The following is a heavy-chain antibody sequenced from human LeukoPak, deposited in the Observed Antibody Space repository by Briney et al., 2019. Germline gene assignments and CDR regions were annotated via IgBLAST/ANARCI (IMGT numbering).Heavy chain of an antibody. CDR3: ARHGSVRSPLGP. CDR2: IYATGST. V-gene: IGHV4-4*09. Sequence: KPSETLSLTCTVSGGSIRSYYWSWIRQPPGKGLEWIGYIYATGSTNYNPSLKSQVTISVDTSKNQFSLNLRSVTAADTAVYYCARHGSVRSPLGPWGQGTLVTVSS. CDR1: GGSIRSYY. J-gene: IGHJ5*02. D-gene: IGHD3-10*01.